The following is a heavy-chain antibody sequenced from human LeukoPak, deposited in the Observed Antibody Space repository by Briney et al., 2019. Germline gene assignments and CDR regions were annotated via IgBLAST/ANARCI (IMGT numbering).Heavy chain of an antibody. D-gene: IGHD3-10*01. J-gene: IGHJ4*02. CDR2: ISSNGSPI. V-gene: IGHV3-48*03. Sequence: GGSLRLSCAAAGFIVSSNYMNWVRQAPGKGLEWVSYISSNGSPIFYADSVKGRFTISRDNAKNSLSLLMNSLRAEDTAVYYCARDGGSGILDWGQGTLVTVSS. CDR3: ARDGGSGILD. CDR1: GFIVSSNY.